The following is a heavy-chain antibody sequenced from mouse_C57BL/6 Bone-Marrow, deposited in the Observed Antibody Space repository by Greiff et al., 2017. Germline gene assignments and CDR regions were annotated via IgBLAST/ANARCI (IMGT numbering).Heavy chain of an antibody. V-gene: IGHV5-17*01. CDR2: ISSGGSTI. Sequence: EVMLVESGGGLVKPGGSLKLSCAASGFTFSDYGMHWVRQAPEKGLEWVAYISSGGSTIYYAAPVKGRFTISRDNAKNTLFLQMTSLRSEDTAMYYCARRDYGSSAWFAYWGQGTLVTVSA. D-gene: IGHD1-1*01. CDR3: ARRDYGSSAWFAY. J-gene: IGHJ3*01. CDR1: GFTFSDYG.